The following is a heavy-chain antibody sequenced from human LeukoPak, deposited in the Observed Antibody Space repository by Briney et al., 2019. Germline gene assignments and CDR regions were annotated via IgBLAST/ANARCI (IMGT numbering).Heavy chain of an antibody. CDR2: IYYSGST. V-gene: IGHV4-30-4*01. CDR3: ARADLVNWFDP. Sequence: SQTLSLTCTVSGGSISSGDYYWSWLRQPPGKGLVWIGYIYYSGSTYYNPSLKSLVTISVDTSKNQFSLKLSSVTAADTAVYYCARADLVNWFDPWGQGTLVTVSS. CDR1: GGSISSGDYY. J-gene: IGHJ5*02.